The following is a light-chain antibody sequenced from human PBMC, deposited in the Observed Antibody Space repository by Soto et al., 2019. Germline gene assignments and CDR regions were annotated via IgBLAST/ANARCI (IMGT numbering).Light chain of an antibody. Sequence: EIVLTQSPATLPLSPGERATHSCRASQSVSSYLAWYQQKPGQAPRLLIYDASNRATGIPARFSGSGSGTDFTLTISSLEPEDFAVYYCQQRSNWPLTFGGGTKVEIK. CDR3: QQRSNWPLT. CDR1: QSVSSY. J-gene: IGKJ4*01. CDR2: DAS. V-gene: IGKV3-11*01.